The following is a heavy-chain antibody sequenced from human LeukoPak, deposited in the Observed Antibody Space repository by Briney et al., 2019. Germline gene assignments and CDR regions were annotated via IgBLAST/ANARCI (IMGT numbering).Heavy chain of an antibody. CDR1: GYTFTNYD. CDR3: ARDGGGGNSF. D-gene: IGHD4-23*01. Sequence: ASVKVSCKASGYTFTNYDINWVRQATGQGLEWMAWISSYSGNTDYAQKFQGRVTMTTDTSTSTVYMELRSLTSDDTAVYYCARDGGGGNSFWGQGTLVTVSS. J-gene: IGHJ4*02. V-gene: IGHV1-18*01. CDR2: ISSYSGNT.